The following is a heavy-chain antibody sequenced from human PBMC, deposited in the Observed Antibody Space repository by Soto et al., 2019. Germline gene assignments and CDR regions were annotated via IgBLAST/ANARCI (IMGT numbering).Heavy chain of an antibody. CDR1: GFTFSLYS. CDR3: ARAVSWGLDV. J-gene: IGHJ6*02. CDR2: ISRSSTGI. V-gene: IGHV3-48*01. D-gene: IGHD2-15*01. Sequence: EVQLVESGGGLVQPGGSLRLSCAASGFTFSLYSMSWVRQAPGKGLEWVSYISRSSTGIHYADSVKGRFTISRDDATKSMHLQMNSRGGGDKAVYYCARAVSWGLDVWGQGTTVSISS.